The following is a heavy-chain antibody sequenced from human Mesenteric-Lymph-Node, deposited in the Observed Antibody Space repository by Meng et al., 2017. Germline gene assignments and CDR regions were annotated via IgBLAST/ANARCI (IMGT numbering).Heavy chain of an antibody. CDR1: GFTFSTYW. CDR3: ARDLGNS. V-gene: IGHV3-7*01. Sequence: LSLTCAASGFTFSTYWMTWVRQAPGKGLEWVANIKPDASGTYYVDSVKGRFTVSRDNAKNSLYLQMNSLRADDTAVYYCARDLGNSWGQGTLVTVSS. D-gene: IGHD4-23*01. J-gene: IGHJ4*02. CDR2: IKPDASGT.